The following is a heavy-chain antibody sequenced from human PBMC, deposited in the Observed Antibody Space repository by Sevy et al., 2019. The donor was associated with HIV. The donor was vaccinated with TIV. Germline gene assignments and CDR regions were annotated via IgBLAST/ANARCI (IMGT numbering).Heavy chain of an antibody. Sequence: ASVKVSCKASGGTFSSYAISWVRQAPGQGLEWMGGIIPIFGTAYYAQKFQGRVTITADESTSTAYMELSSLRSEETAGDYWARGVRIAAAGTGLDYWGQGTLVTVSS. D-gene: IGHD6-13*01. CDR2: IIPIFGTA. V-gene: IGHV1-69*13. CDR1: GGTFSSYA. J-gene: IGHJ4*02. CDR3: ARGVRIAAAGTGLDY.